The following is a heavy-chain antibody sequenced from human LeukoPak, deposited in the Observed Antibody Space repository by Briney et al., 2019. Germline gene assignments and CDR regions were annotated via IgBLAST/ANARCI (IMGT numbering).Heavy chain of an antibody. D-gene: IGHD3-9*01. CDR3: AKELRYFDWLSYMDV. J-gene: IGHJ6*03. Sequence: GGSLRLSCAASGFTFGSYGMHWVRQAPGKGLEWVAFIRYDGSNKYYADSVKGRFTISRDNSKNTLYLQMNSLRAEDTAVYYCAKELRYFDWLSYMDVWGKGTTVTISS. CDR1: GFTFGSYG. CDR2: IRYDGSNK. V-gene: IGHV3-30*02.